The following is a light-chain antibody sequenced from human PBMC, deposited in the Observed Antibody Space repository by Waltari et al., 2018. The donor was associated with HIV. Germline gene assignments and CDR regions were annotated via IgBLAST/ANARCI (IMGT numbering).Light chain of an antibody. CDR2: GDN. Sequence: QSVLTQPHSASGTPGQRVIISCSGSNSNVGSDVVNWYQQLPGTAPKLLIYGDNERPSGFPDRFSGSKSVASASLAISDLQSEDEAEYYCAAWDARLNEYLFGTGTKVTVL. CDR3: AAWDARLNEYL. V-gene: IGLV1-44*01. J-gene: IGLJ1*01. CDR1: NSNVGSDV.